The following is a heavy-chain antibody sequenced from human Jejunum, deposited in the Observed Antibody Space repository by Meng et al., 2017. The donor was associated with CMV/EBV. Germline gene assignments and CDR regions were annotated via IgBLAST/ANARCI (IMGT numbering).Heavy chain of an antibody. J-gene: IGHJ3*01. Sequence: GFTFSSYAMNWVRQAPGKGVEWVSVFSIFSRSTYYADSVKGRFTISRDNSKNMVYLQMNSRRVEDTAVYCCAKDRGGSDDAYDVWGQGATVTVSS. CDR3: AKDRGGSDDAYDV. CDR2: FSIFSRST. D-gene: IGHD3-16*01. V-gene: IGHV3-23*03. CDR1: GFTFSSYA.